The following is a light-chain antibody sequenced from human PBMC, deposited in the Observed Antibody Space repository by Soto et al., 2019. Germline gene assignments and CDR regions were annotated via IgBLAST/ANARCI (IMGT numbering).Light chain of an antibody. J-gene: IGKJ1*01. Sequence: EIVLTQSPGTLSLSPGERATLSCRASQSVSSSFLAWYQQKPGQAPRLLIYGASSRATGIPDRFSGSGSGSDFSLTISRLEHKDFAVYYCQQYDSSPWTFGQGTKVEIK. CDR2: GAS. CDR1: QSVSSSF. CDR3: QQYDSSPWT. V-gene: IGKV3-20*01.